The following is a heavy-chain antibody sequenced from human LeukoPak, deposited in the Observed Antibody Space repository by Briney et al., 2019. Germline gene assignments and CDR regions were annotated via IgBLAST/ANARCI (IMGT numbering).Heavy chain of an antibody. D-gene: IGHD6-13*01. J-gene: IGHJ4*02. Sequence: ASVKVSCKASGYTFTSYGISWVRQAPGQGLEWMGWISAYNGNTNYAQKLQGRVTMTTDTSTSTAYMELRSLRSDDTAVYYCARAISSSSAGGFDYWGQGTLVTVSS. CDR3: ARAISSSSAGGFDY. CDR2: ISAYNGNT. CDR1: GYTFTSYG. V-gene: IGHV1-18*01.